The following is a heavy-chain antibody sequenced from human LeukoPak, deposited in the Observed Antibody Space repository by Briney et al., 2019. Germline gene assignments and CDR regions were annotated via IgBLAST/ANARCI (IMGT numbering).Heavy chain of an antibody. CDR3: ARTIEMATISYFDY. Sequence: ASVKVSCKASGYTFTSYAMHWVRQAPGQRLEWMGWINAGNGNTKYSQEFQGRVTITRDTSASTAYMELSSLRAGDTAVYYCARTIEMATISYFDYWGQGTLVTVSS. CDR2: INAGNGNT. D-gene: IGHD5-24*01. CDR1: GYTFTSYA. V-gene: IGHV1-3*03. J-gene: IGHJ4*02.